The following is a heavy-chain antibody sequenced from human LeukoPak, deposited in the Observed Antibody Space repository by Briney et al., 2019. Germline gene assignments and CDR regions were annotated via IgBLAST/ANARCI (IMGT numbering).Heavy chain of an antibody. D-gene: IGHD6-19*01. J-gene: IGHJ4*02. V-gene: IGHV3-48*03. Sequence: GGSLRLSCAASGFTFSSYEMNWVRQAPGKGLEWVSYISSSGSTIYYADSVKGRFTISRDNARNSLYLQMSSLRGEDTAVYYCARGPHPYSSGWYHFDYWGQGTLVTVSS. CDR1: GFTFSSYE. CDR2: ISSSGSTI. CDR3: ARGPHPYSSGWYHFDY.